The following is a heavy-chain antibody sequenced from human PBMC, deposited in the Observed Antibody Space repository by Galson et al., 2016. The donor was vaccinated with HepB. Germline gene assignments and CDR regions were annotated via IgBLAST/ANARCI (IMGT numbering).Heavy chain of an antibody. J-gene: IGHJ4*02. V-gene: IGHV3-7*03. Sequence: SLRLSCAASGFTFSSYWMSWVRQAPGKGLEWVANIKQDGSEKYYVDSVKGRFTISRDNAKNSPYLQMNSLRAEDTAVYYCARVDTAKSRFDYWGQGTMVTVSS. CDR1: GFTFSSYW. CDR3: ARVDTAKSRFDY. D-gene: IGHD5-18*01. CDR2: IKQDGSEK.